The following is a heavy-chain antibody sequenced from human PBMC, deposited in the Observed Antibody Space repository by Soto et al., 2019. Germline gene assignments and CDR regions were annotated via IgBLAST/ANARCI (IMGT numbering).Heavy chain of an antibody. Sequence: EVQLLESGGGLVQPGGSLRLSCAASGFTFSSYVMSWVRQAPGKGLEWVSTISGGGGSTYYADSVKGRFTISRDKSKNTLYLQMNSLRAEDTAVYYCAKPLCSSISCSRGAFDYLGQGTLVTVSS. CDR2: ISGGGGST. CDR3: AKPLCSSISCSRGAFDY. CDR1: GFTFSSYV. J-gene: IGHJ4*02. D-gene: IGHD2-2*01. V-gene: IGHV3-23*01.